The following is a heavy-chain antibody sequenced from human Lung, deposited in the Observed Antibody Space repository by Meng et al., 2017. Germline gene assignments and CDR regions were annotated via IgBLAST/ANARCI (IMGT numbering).Heavy chain of an antibody. CDR3: ARGDTSKEFDY. J-gene: IGHJ4*02. V-gene: IGHV4-30-4*01. Sequence: QVQLQESGPGLVKPSQTLSLTFTVTGDSMSSSAYYWSWIRQLPGKGLEWIGYISYSGSTYYSPSLKSRVSISVDTSKKYFSLRLTSVTAADTAVYYCARGDTSKEFDYWGQGTLVTVSS. CDR1: GDSMSSSAYY. D-gene: IGHD5-18*01. CDR2: ISYSGST.